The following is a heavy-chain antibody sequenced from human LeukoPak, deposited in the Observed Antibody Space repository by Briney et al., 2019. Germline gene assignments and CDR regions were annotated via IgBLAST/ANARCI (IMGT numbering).Heavy chain of an antibody. D-gene: IGHD2-21*01. CDR3: ARRRIDSMYNWFDP. Sequence: SETLSLTCTVSGASISSQYWTWIRQPPGKGLEWIGYIYNSGSTNYNPSLKSRVTMSIDTSKNQFSLRLTSVTAADTAVYYCARRRIDSMYNWFDPWGQGTLVIVSS. CDR1: GASISSQY. J-gene: IGHJ5*02. V-gene: IGHV4-59*11. CDR2: IYNSGST.